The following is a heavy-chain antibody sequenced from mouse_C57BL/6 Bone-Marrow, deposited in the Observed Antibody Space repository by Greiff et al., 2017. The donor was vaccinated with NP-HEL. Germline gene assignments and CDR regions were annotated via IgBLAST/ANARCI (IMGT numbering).Heavy chain of an antibody. D-gene: IGHD1-1*01. CDR2: ISYSGST. Sequence: DVQLQESGPGMVKPSQSLSLTCTVTGYSITSGYDWHWIRHFPGNKLEWMGYISYSGSTNYNPSLKSRISITHDTSKNHFFLKLNSVTTEDTATYYCARAITTVVAHWYFDVWGTGTTVTVSS. CDR1: GYSITSGYD. J-gene: IGHJ1*03. V-gene: IGHV3-1*01. CDR3: ARAITTVVAHWYFDV.